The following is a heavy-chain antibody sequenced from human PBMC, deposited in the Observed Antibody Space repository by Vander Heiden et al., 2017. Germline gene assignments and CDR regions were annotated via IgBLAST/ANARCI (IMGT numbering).Heavy chain of an antibody. CDR2: ISGLGDST. V-gene: IGHV3-23*01. Sequence: EVHLLESGGGLVQPGGSLRLSCVVSGFTFSTYAMSWVRQAPGKGLEWVAAISGLGDSTYYADSVKGRFTISRDNSKNTLYLQMNSLRGEDTAVYYCAKDQRLGGPGTLVTVSS. J-gene: IGHJ4*02. CDR1: GFTFSTYA. D-gene: IGHD6-25*01. CDR3: AKDQRL.